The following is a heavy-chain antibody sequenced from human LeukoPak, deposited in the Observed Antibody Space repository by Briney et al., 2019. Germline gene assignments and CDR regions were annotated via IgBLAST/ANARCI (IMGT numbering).Heavy chain of an antibody. CDR3: ARGEMATVVDY. V-gene: IGHV3-53*01. CDR2: IYSGGTT. CDR1: GFTVSSNY. J-gene: IGHJ4*02. Sequence: GGSLSLSCLASGFTVSSNYMQWVRQAPGRGLEWVSIIYSGGTTYHADSVKGRFTISRENSKNTVYLQMNSLRAEDTALYYCARGEMATVVDYWGQGTLVTVSS. D-gene: IGHD5-24*01.